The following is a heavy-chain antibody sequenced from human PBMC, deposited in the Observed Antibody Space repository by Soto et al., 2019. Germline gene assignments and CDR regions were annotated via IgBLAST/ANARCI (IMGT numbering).Heavy chain of an antibody. CDR2: ISGSGKSI. CDR1: GFTFSDYY. Sequence: PGGSLRLSCAASGFTFSDYYMSWIRQAPGKGPEWISYISGSGKSIYYAPSMKGRFTISRDNTNNSLFLQMISLRVEDTAVYYCARRVYGRHNWFDPWGQGTLVTVSS. J-gene: IGHJ5*02. V-gene: IGHV3-11*01. CDR3: ARRVYGRHNWFDP. D-gene: IGHD3-10*01.